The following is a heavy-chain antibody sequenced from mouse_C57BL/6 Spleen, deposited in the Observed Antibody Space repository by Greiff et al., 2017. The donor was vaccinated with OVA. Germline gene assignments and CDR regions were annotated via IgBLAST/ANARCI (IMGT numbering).Heavy chain of an antibody. CDR2: IHPNSGST. D-gene: IGHD2-2*01. Sequence: QVQLKQPGAELVKPGASVKLSCKASGYTFTSYWMHWVKQRPGQGLEWIGMIHPNSGSTNYNEKFKSKATLTVDKSSSTAYMQLSSLTSEDSAVYYCASIYYGYDGDYWGQGTTLTVSS. CDR1: GYTFTSYW. J-gene: IGHJ2*01. V-gene: IGHV1-64*01. CDR3: ASIYYGYDGDY.